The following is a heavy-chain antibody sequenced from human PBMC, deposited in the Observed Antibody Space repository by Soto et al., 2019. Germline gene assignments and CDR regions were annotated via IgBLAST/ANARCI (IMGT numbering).Heavy chain of an antibody. V-gene: IGHV3-23*01. D-gene: IGHD2-21*01. CDR2: ISESGTTS. CDR3: AKSDPEY. J-gene: IGHJ4*02. Sequence: EVQLLESGGGLVQPGGSLRLSCAASGFTFSSYAMSWVRQAPGKGLEWVSAISESGTTSSYADSVRGRFTISRDNAKNTLYVHMHTLSVEDTAVYYCAKSDPEYWGQGTLVTVAA. CDR1: GFTFSSYA.